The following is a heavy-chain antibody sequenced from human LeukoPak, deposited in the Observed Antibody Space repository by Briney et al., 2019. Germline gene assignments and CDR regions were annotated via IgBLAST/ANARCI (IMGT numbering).Heavy chain of an antibody. CDR1: GYSFTSYW. CDR2: IYPGDSDT. D-gene: IGHD4-17*01. V-gene: IGHV5-51*01. Sequence: GESLKISCKGSGYSFTSYWIGWVRQMPGKGLECMGIIYPGDSDTRYSPSFQGQVTISADRSISTAYLQWSSLKASDTAMYYCARSHGDYDSSFDYWGQGTLVTVSS. J-gene: IGHJ4*02. CDR3: ARSHGDYDSSFDY.